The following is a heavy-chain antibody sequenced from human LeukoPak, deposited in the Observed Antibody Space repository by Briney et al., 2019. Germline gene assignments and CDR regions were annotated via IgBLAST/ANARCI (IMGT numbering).Heavy chain of an antibody. CDR2: ISYDGSNK. Sequence: GGSLRLSCAACGLTFSNYGMHWVRQAPGKGLEWVAVISYDGSNKYYADSVKGRFTISRDNSKNTLYLQMNSLRAEDTAVYYCARYGAAAGNLHAFDIWGQGTMVTVSS. V-gene: IGHV3-30*03. CDR3: ARYGAAAGNLHAFDI. D-gene: IGHD6-13*01. CDR1: GLTFSNYG. J-gene: IGHJ3*02.